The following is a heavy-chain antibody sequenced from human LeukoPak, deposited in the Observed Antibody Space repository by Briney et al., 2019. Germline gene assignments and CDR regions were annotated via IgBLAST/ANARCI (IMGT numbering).Heavy chain of an antibody. V-gene: IGHV1-69*05. J-gene: IGHJ6*03. CDR2: VIPIFGTA. Sequence: ASVKVSCKASGGTFSSYAISWVRQALGQGLEWMGGVIPIFGTANYAQKFQGRVTITTDESTSTAYMELSSLRSEDTAVYYCARDFGYSYGGYYYMDVWGKGTTVTVSS. D-gene: IGHD5-18*01. CDR3: ARDFGYSYGGYYYMDV. CDR1: GGTFSSYA.